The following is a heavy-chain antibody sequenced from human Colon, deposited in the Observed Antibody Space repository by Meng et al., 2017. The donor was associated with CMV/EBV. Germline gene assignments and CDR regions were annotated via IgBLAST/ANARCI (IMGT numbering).Heavy chain of an antibody. CDR2: MNQDGSET. J-gene: IGHJ6*02. CDR3: ARIVAYGNSHYGMDV. V-gene: IGHV3-7*01. D-gene: IGHD2-21*01. Sequence: GESLKISCAASGFTFSSYWMTWVRQAPGSGLEWVANMNQDGSETHYVDSVRGRFTISRDNAKNSLYLQMNNLRVEDTAVYSCARIVAYGNSHYGMDVWGQGTTVTVSS. CDR1: GFTFSSYW.